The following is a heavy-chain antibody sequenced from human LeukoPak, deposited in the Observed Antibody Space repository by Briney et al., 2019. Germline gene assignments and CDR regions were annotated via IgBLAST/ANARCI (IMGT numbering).Heavy chain of an antibody. D-gene: IGHD3-22*01. CDR3: AKDDRYDSSGYYISGGSFFDY. CDR1: GFTFSYYG. V-gene: IGHV3-30*02. Sequence: GGSLRLSCAASGFTFSYYGMHWVRQAPGKGLEWVAFIRYDGSNKYYADSVKGRFTISRDNSKNTLYLQMNSLRAEDTAVYYCAKDDRYDSSGYYISGGSFFDYWGQGTLVTVSS. J-gene: IGHJ4*02. CDR2: IRYDGSNK.